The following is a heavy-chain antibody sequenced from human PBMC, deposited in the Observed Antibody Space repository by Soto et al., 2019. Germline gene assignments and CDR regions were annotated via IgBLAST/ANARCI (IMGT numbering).Heavy chain of an antibody. CDR1: QFNFRNYG. Sequence: QVQLVESGGGVVQPGRSLRLSCAASQFNFRNYGMHWVRQGPGKGLDWVAVISYDGSDKYYADSVKGRFTISRDNSKNMLSLQMNNLRPEDTAVYYCAKDRSYSFDAFDVWGQGTLVTVSS. CDR2: ISYDGSDK. J-gene: IGHJ3*01. V-gene: IGHV3-30*18. CDR3: AKDRSYSFDAFDV. D-gene: IGHD2-21*01.